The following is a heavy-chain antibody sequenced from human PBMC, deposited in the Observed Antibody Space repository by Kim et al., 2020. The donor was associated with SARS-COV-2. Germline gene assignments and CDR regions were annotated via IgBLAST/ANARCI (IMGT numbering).Heavy chain of an antibody. Sequence: AQKFQGSVTITADQSTSTAYMELSSLRSEDTAVYYCARMAGYYYYGMDVWGQGTTVTVSS. J-gene: IGHJ6*02. V-gene: IGHV1-69*01. CDR3: ARMAGYYYYGMDV.